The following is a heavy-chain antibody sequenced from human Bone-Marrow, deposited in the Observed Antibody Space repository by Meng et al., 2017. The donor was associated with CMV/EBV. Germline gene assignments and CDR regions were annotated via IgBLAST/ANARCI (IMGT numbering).Heavy chain of an antibody. V-gene: IGHV3-23*03. CDR3: ARDSFWSGYGMDV. CDR2: IDSGGSST. J-gene: IGHJ6*02. D-gene: IGHD3-3*01. Sequence: GESLKISCVGSGFTFSTYAMSWVRQAPGKGLEWVAVIDSGGSSTYYAGSVKGRFTISRDNAKNTLYLQMNSLRAEDTAVYYCARDSFWSGYGMDVWGQGTTVTVSS. CDR1: GFTFSTYA.